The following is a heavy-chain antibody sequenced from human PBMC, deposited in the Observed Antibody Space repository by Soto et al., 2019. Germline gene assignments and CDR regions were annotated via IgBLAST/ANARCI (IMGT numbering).Heavy chain of an antibody. D-gene: IGHD1-26*01. CDR1: GFTFSSYS. CDR2: ISSSSGYI. Sequence: GGSLRLSCAASGFTFSSYSMNSVRQAPGKGLEWVSSISSSSGYIYYADSVKGRYTISRDNAKNSLHLQMNSLRAEDTAAYYGARDRAVTLVGRTPFVYYYYGMDVW. V-gene: IGHV3-21*01. CDR3: ARDRAVTLVGRTPFVYYYYGMDV. J-gene: IGHJ6*01.